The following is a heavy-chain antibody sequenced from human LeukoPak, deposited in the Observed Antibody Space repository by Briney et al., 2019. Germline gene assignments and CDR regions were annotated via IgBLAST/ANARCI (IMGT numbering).Heavy chain of an antibody. CDR1: GGSFSGYY. Sequence: SETLSLTCAVYGGSFSGYYWSWLRQPPGKGLEWIGEINHSGSTNYNPSLKSRVTISVDTSKNQFSLKLSSVTAADTAVYYCARSPPGPRQVHPNWFDPWGQGTLVTVSS. CDR2: INHSGST. CDR3: ARSPPGPRQVHPNWFDP. V-gene: IGHV4-34*01. J-gene: IGHJ5*02.